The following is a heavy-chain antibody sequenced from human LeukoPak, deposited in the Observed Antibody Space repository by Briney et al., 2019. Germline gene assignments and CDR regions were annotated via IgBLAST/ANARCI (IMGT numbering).Heavy chain of an antibody. CDR1: GGSISSGGYY. J-gene: IGHJ4*02. D-gene: IGHD3-22*01. Sequence: SGTLSLTCTVSGGSISSGGYYWSWIRQHPGKGLEWIGYIYYSGSTYYNPSLKSRVTISVDTSKNQFSLKLSSVTAADTAVYYCARAAVGYDSSGYYDEMDYWGQGTLVTVSS. CDR3: ARAAVGYDSSGYYDEMDY. CDR2: IYYSGST. V-gene: IGHV4-31*03.